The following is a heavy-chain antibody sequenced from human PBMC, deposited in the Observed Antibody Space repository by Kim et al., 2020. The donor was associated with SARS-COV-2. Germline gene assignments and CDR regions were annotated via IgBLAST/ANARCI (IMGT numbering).Heavy chain of an antibody. V-gene: IGHV4-31*03. CDR3: ARDFRQYSSGWSSPFDP. Sequence: SETLSLTCTVSSGSLSSGGYYWSWLRQHPGKGLEWIGYIYYSGSTYYNPSLKSRVTISVDTSKNQFALKLSSVTAADTAVYYCARDFRQYSSGWSSPFDPWGQGTLVTVSS. D-gene: IGHD6-19*01. J-gene: IGHJ5*02. CDR2: IYYSGST. CDR1: SGSLSSGGYY.